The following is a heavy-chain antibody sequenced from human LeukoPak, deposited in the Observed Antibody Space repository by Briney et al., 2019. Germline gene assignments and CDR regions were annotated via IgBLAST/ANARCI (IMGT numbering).Heavy chain of an antibody. CDR1: GVSISSSSYY. D-gene: IGHD3-22*01. J-gene: IGHJ4*02. CDR2: IYYSGST. V-gene: IGHV4-39*01. CDR3: ARLYDSSGYLDY. Sequence: SETLSLTCTVSGVSISSSSYYWGWIRQPPGKGLEWIGSIYYSGSTYYNPSLKSRVTISVDTSKNQFSLKLSSVTAADTAVYYCARLYDSSGYLDYWGQGTLVTVSS.